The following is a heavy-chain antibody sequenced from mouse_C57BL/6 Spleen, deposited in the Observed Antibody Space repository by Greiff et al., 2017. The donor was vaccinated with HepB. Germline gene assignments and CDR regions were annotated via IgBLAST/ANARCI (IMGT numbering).Heavy chain of an antibody. CDR2: IYPGSGST. CDR1: GYTFTSYW. D-gene: IGHD1-1*01. V-gene: IGHV1-55*01. J-gene: IGHJ2*01. CDR3: ARGTTVEGTGYFDY. Sequence: QVHVKQSGAELVKPGASVKMSCKASGYTFTSYWITWVKQRPGQGLEWIGDIYPGSGSTNYNEKFKSKATLTVDTSSSTAYMQLSSLTSEDSAVYYCARGTTVEGTGYFDYWGQGTTLTVSS.